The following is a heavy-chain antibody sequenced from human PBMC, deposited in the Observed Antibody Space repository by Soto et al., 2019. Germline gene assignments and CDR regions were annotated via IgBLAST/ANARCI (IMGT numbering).Heavy chain of an antibody. CDR1: GFTFSSYV. Sequence: QVQLVESGGGVVQPGRSLRLSCAASGFTFSSYVMHRVRQAPGKGLEWVAVISYDGNNKYYADSVKGRFTISRDNSKNTLYLQMNSLRAEDTAVYSCARAGCDGGRCYTLVGLRYGMDVWGQGTTVTVSS. CDR2: ISYDGNNK. D-gene: IGHD2-21*01. V-gene: IGHV3-30-3*01. CDR3: ARAGCDGGRCYTLVGLRYGMDV. J-gene: IGHJ6*02.